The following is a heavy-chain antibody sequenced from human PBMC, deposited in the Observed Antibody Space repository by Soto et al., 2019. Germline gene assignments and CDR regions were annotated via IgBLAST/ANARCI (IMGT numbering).Heavy chain of an antibody. D-gene: IGHD3-3*01. Sequence: SVKVSCKASGGTFSSHAISSVRQSPGQGLEWMGGIIPIFGTANYAQKFQGRVTITADESTSTAYMELSSLRSEDTAVYYCAGIFGVVTINSYYSGLDVWGQGTTVTVS. CDR3: AGIFGVVTINSYYSGLDV. V-gene: IGHV1-69*13. CDR1: GGTFSSHA. J-gene: IGHJ6*02. CDR2: IIPIFGTA.